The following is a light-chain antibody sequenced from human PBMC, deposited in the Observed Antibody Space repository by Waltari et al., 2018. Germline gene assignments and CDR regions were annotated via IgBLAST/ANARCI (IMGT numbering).Light chain of an antibody. CDR3: QQAGSSPWT. V-gene: IGKV3-20*01. Sequence: EVVMTQSPATLSVSPGERVTLSCRASQSVGYNLAWYQQKPGQAPRLLIYGASSRATGIPDRFSGSGSGTDFTLTISRLESEDFAVYYCQQAGSSPWTFGQGTKVDIK. CDR2: GAS. CDR1: QSVGYN. J-gene: IGKJ1*01.